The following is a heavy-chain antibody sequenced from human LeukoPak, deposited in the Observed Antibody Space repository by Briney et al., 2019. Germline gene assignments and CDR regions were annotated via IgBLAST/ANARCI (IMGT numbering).Heavy chain of an antibody. CDR3: ARHSSSTSPDRY. D-gene: IGHD2-2*01. J-gene: IGHJ4*02. Sequence: SETLSLTCTVSGGSISSSNYYWGWIRQPPGKGLEWIGSIYYSGSTYYNPSLKSRVTISVGTSKSQFSLKLSSVTAADTAVYYCARHSSSTSPDRYWGQGTLVTVSS. CDR2: IYYSGST. CDR1: GGSISSSNYY. V-gene: IGHV4-39*01.